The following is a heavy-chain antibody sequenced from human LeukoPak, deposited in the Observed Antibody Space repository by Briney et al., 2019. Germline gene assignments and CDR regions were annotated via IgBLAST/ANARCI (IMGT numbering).Heavy chain of an antibody. CDR1: GFTFSSYA. CDR2: ISGSGGST. Sequence: PGGSLRLSCAASGFTFSSYAMSWVRQAPGKGLEWVPAISGSGGSTYYADSVKGRFTISRDNAKNSLYLQMNSLRSEDTAVYYCAREKYYFDYWGQGTLVTVSS. J-gene: IGHJ4*02. CDR3: AREKYYFDY. V-gene: IGHV3-23*01.